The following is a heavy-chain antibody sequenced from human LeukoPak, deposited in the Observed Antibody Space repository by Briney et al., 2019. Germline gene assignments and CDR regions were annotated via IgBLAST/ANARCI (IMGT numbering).Heavy chain of an antibody. D-gene: IGHD3-9*01. CDR1: GFTVSSNY. CDR3: AKDLGVRYFDWLIPGSDY. J-gene: IGHJ4*02. Sequence: GGSLRLSCAASGFTVSSNYMHWVRQAPGKGLEWVSVIYSGGSTYYADSVKGRFTFSRDNSKNTLYLQMNSLRAEDTAVYYCAKDLGVRYFDWLIPGSDYWGQGTLVTVSS. CDR2: IYSGGST. V-gene: IGHV3-53*05.